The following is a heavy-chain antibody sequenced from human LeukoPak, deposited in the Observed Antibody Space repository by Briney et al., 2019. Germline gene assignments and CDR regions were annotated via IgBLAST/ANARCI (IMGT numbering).Heavy chain of an antibody. D-gene: IGHD1-20*01. J-gene: IGHJ5*02. CDR2: INHSGST. V-gene: IGHV4-34*01. Sequence: SETLSLTCAVYGGSFSDYYWSWIRQPPGKGLEWIGEINHSGSTDYNPSLKSRVTISIDKSKNHFSLKLTSVTAADTAIYYCARDSYNWNVDAFDPWGQGTLVTVSS. CDR3: ARDSYNWNVDAFDP. CDR1: GGSFSDYY.